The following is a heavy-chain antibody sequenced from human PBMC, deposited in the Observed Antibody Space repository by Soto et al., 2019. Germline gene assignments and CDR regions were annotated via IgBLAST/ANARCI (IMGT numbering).Heavy chain of an antibody. CDR1: GFIFRNYA. V-gene: IGHV3-23*01. Sequence: GGSLRLSCAGSGFIFRNYAMSWVRQAPGKGLEWVSGISPSAGTTYYEDSAKGRFTISRDNSKNTLYLQLNSLRAEDTAIYFCAKDRITGTTSWCFDDWGQGTLVTVSS. CDR3: AKDRITGTTSWCFDD. D-gene: IGHD1-7*01. J-gene: IGHJ4*02. CDR2: ISPSAGTT.